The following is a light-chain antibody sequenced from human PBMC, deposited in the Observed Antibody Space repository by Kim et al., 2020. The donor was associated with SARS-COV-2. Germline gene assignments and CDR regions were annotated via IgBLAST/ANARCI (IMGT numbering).Light chain of an antibody. CDR2: GKY. Sequence: TCRGGGVRGCLAGGDGRRQGRALVLGIVGKYNRPSGIPDRFSGSSSGNTASLSITGAQGEDEADYYCYSRDNNGNNLVFGGGTQVTVL. CDR3: YSRDNNGNNLV. CDR1: GVRGCL. J-gene: IGLJ2*01. V-gene: IGLV3-19*01.